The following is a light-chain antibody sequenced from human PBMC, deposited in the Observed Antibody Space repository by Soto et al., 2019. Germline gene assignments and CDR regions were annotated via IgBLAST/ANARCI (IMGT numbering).Light chain of an antibody. CDR1: QNIYNW. CDR2: SAS. Sequence: DIQMTQSPSSVSASVGDRVTITCRASQNIYNWLAWFQQKPGKAPKLLISSASTLESGVPSRFSGSGSATDYSLTITGLQPEDFAASYCQQADDFPLTFGQGTRL. J-gene: IGKJ5*01. CDR3: QQADDFPLT. V-gene: IGKV1-12*01.